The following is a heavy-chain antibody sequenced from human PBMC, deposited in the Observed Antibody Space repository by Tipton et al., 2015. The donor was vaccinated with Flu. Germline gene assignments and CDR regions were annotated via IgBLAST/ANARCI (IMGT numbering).Heavy chain of an antibody. D-gene: IGHD2-15*01. CDR3: ARGGGSPSY. J-gene: IGHJ4*02. CDR2: ISYSGST. V-gene: IGHV4-59*01. Sequence: TLSLTCSVSGGSISSYYWSWIRQSPGKGLEWIGYISYSGSTNYNPSLKSRVTISVDMSKNQFSLKLTSVTAADTAVYYCARGGGSPSYWGQGTLVTVSS. CDR1: GGSISSYY.